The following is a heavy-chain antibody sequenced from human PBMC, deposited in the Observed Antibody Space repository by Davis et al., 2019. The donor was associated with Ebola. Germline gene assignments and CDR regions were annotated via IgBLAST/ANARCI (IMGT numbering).Heavy chain of an antibody. J-gene: IGHJ6*02. V-gene: IGHV1-46*01. CDR3: ARDGPDYYGLDV. CDR1: GYTFTNYY. CDR2: INPSAGYT. Sequence: ASVKVSCKAFGYTFTNYYVHWVRQAPGQRLEWMGVINPSAGYTNYPQRFQGRVTITRDTSTSTVYLEVRRLKSDDTAVYYCARDGPDYYGLDVWGQGTAVTVAS.